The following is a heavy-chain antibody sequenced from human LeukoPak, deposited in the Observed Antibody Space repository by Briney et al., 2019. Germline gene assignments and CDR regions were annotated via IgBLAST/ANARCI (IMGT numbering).Heavy chain of an antibody. CDR1: GGAISSYY. D-gene: IGHD2-8*01. J-gene: IGHJ5*02. Sequence: SESLSLTCTVSGGAISSYYWSWIRQPPGKGLEWIGYIYYSGSTNYNPSLKSRVTISVDTSKNQFSLKLSSVTAADTAVYYCARRFNGGFDPWGQGTLVTVSS. V-gene: IGHV4-59*08. CDR3: ARRFNGGFDP. CDR2: IYYSGST.